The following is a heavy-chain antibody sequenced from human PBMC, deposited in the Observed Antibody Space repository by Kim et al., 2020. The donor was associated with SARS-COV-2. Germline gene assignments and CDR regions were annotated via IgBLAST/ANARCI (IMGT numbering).Heavy chain of an antibody. CDR2: ISDGGGGT. CDR1: GFSFSNYA. CDR3: AKKCLKSIDY. Sequence: GGSLRLSCAASGFSFSNYAMSWVRQAPGKGLDWVSTISDGGGGTYYADSVKGRFTISRDYSNMVYLQTNSRRVEDTAVYYCAKKCLKSIDYWGLGTLVTVSS. J-gene: IGHJ4*02. D-gene: IGHD3-16*01. V-gene: IGHV3-23*01.